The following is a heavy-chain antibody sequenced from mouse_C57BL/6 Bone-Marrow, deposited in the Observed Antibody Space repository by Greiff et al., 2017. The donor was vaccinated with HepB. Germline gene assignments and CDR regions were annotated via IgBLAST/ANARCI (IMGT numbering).Heavy chain of an antibody. CDR2: IWGGGST. J-gene: IGHJ4*01. CDR3: AKGGAMDY. CDR1: GFSLTSYG. Sequence: QVQLKESGPGLVQPSQSLSITCTVSGFSLTSYGVHWVRQSPGKGLEWLGVIWGGGSTDYNAAFMSRLSIIRDNSKSQVFFKMNSLQADDTAIYYCAKGGAMDYWGQGTSVTVSS. V-gene: IGHV2-5*01.